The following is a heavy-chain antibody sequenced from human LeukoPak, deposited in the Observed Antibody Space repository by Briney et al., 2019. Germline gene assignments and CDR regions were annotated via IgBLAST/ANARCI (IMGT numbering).Heavy chain of an antibody. V-gene: IGHV1-2*04. Sequence: GASVKVSCKASGYTFTGYYMHWVRQAPGQGLEWMGWINPNSGGTNYAQKFQGWVTMTRDTSISTAYMELSRLRSDDTAVYYCAREAVVPAAMVPGIYYYYGMDVWGQGTTVTVSS. CDR3: AREAVVPAAMVPGIYYYYGMDV. CDR2: INPNSGGT. D-gene: IGHD2-2*01. CDR1: GYTFTGYY. J-gene: IGHJ6*02.